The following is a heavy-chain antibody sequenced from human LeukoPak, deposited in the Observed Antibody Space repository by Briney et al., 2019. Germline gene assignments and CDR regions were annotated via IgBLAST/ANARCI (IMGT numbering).Heavy chain of an antibody. CDR3: ARVGRLWFGEGYYGMDV. CDR1: GGSISSYY. J-gene: IGHJ6*02. Sequence: SETLSLTCTVSGGSISSYYWSWIRQPPGKGLEWIGYIYYSGSTNYNPSLKSRVTISVDTSKNQFSLKLSSVTAADTAVYYCARVGRLWFGEGYYGMDVWGQGTTVTVSS. CDR2: IYYSGST. V-gene: IGHV4-59*01. D-gene: IGHD3-10*01.